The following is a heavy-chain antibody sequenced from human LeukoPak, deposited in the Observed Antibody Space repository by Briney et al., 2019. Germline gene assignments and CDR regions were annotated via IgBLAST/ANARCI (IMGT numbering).Heavy chain of an antibody. CDR2: INHSGST. J-gene: IGHJ6*03. CDR3: ARAGITMVRGYMDV. D-gene: IGHD3-10*01. Sequence: SETLCLTCAVSGGSFSGYYWSWIRQPPGKGLEWIGEINHSGSTNYNPSLKSRVTISVDTSKNQFSLKLSSVTAADTAVYYCARAGITMVRGYMDVWGKGTTVTVSS. V-gene: IGHV4-34*01. CDR1: GGSFSGYY.